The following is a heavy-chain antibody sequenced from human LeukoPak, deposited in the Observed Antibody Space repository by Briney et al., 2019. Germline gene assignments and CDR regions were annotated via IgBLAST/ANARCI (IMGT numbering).Heavy chain of an antibody. CDR1: GGSFSGYY. V-gene: IGHV4-34*01. D-gene: IGHD2-15*01. CDR3: ARDPRRGCSGGSCYSY. Sequence: MSSETLSLTCAVYGGSFSGYYWSWIRQPPGKGLEWIGEINHSGSTNYNPSLKSRVTISVDTSKNQFSLKLSSVTAADTAVYYCARDPRRGCSGGSCYSYWGQGTLVTVSS. CDR2: INHSGST. J-gene: IGHJ4*02.